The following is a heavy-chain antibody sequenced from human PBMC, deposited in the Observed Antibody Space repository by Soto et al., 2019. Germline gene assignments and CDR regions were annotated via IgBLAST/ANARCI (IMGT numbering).Heavy chain of an antibody. Sequence: SGFTFSSYDMHWVRQATGKGLEWVSAIGTAGDTYYPGSVKGRFTISRENAKNSLYLQMNSLRAEDTAVYYCARIGRVLELDYWGQGTLVTVSS. D-gene: IGHD1-7*01. CDR3: ARIGRVLELDY. V-gene: IGHV3-13*01. J-gene: IGHJ4*02. CDR2: IGTAGDT. CDR1: GFTFSSYD.